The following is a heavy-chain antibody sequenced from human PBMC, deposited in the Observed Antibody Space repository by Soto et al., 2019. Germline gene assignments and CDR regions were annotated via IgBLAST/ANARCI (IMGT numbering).Heavy chain of an antibody. Sequence: GGSLRLSCAASGFTFSGYNMNWVRQAPGKGLEWVSYISSTGSTIYYADSVKGRFTISRDNAENSLYLQMNSLRAEDTAVFYCARVRAVRGQYYYMDVWGKGTTVTVSS. V-gene: IGHV3-48*01. CDR3: ARVRAVRGQYYYMDV. CDR2: ISSTGSTI. D-gene: IGHD3-10*01. CDR1: GFTFSGYN. J-gene: IGHJ6*03.